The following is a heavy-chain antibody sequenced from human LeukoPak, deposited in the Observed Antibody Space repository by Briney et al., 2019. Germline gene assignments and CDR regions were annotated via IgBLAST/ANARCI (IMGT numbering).Heavy chain of an antibody. Sequence: GGSLRLSCAASGFPFSSYWMHWVRQAPGKGLEWVSRVNSDGSTTTYADSVKGRFTISRDNAKNTLYLQMNSLRVEDTAVYYCARENGYYDSSGYYYFDYWGQGTLVTVSS. V-gene: IGHV3-74*01. CDR3: ARENGYYDSSGYYYFDY. J-gene: IGHJ4*02. CDR2: VNSDGSTT. D-gene: IGHD3-22*01. CDR1: GFPFSSYW.